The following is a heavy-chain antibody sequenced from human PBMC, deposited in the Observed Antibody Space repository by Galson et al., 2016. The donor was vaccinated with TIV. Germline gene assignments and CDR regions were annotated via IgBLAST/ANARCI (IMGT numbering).Heavy chain of an antibody. V-gene: IGHV1-46*01. Sequence: SVKVSCKASGYTFTSYNMHWVRQAPGQGPEWMGIINPSGGNTEYAQKFQGRVTMTRDTSTSTVYMELNSLRSGDTAVYYCARDGLYCSGGSCYTDWYFDLWGRGTLVTVSS. CDR2: INPSGGNT. CDR1: GYTFTSYN. CDR3: ARDGLYCSGGSCYTDWYFDL. D-gene: IGHD2-15*01. J-gene: IGHJ2*01.